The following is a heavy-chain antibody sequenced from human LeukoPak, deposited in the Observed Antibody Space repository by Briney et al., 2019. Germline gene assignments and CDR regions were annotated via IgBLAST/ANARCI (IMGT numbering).Heavy chain of an antibody. Sequence: GSLRLSFAASGFTFSTYGMHWVRQAPGKGLEWVAVIWYDGSNKYYADSVKGRFTISRDNSKNTLYLQMNSLRAEDTAVYYCAKDLGGQWLVFWFDPWGQGTLVTVSS. CDR1: GFTFSTYG. V-gene: IGHV3-33*06. D-gene: IGHD6-19*01. CDR2: IWYDGSNK. J-gene: IGHJ5*02. CDR3: AKDLGGQWLVFWFDP.